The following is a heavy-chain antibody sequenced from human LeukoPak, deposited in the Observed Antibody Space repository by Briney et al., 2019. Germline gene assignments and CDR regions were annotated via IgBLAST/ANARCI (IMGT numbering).Heavy chain of an antibody. J-gene: IGHJ6*03. D-gene: IGHD6-6*01. V-gene: IGHV4-39*01. CDR1: GGSISRSGYY. CDR3: ARVRDTESSSRTPYHYYYYMGI. Sequence: PSETLSLICTVSGGSISRSGYYWGWIRQPPGKGLEWIGNIYYSGSTYYNPSLKSRVTISVDTSKNQFFLMVSSVTAADTAVYYCARVRDTESSSRTPYHYYYYMGIWGKGTTVTVSS. CDR2: IYYSGST.